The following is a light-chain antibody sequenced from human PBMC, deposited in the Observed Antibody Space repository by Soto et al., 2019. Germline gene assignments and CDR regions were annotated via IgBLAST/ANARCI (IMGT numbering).Light chain of an antibody. Sequence: DFQMTQSPSTLSASVGDRVTITCRASQNINNWVAWYQQKPGKAPKFLIYDASTLQRGVPSRFSGSGFGIEFSLTISSLQPDDFGSYYCQHTRTFGQGTKVEIK. CDR1: QNINNW. CDR2: DAS. J-gene: IGKJ1*01. V-gene: IGKV1-5*01. CDR3: QHTRT.